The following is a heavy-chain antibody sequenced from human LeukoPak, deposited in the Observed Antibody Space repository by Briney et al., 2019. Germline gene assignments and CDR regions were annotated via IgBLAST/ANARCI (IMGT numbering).Heavy chain of an antibody. D-gene: IGHD6-13*01. J-gene: IGHJ6*03. CDR1: GYTFTSYG. Sequence: ASVKVSCKASGYTFTSYGISWVRQAPGQGLEWMGWISAYNGNTNYAQKLQGRVTMTTDTSTSTAYMELRSLRSDDTAVYYCARVRPGGSSSWYDPIHYYYYYMDVWGKGTTVTVSS. CDR3: ARVRPGGSSSWYDPIHYYYYYMDV. CDR2: ISAYNGNT. V-gene: IGHV1-18*01.